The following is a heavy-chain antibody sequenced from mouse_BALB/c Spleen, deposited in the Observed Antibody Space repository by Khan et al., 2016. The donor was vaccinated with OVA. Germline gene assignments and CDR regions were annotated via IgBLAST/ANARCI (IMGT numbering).Heavy chain of an antibody. CDR2: ISYSGNT. CDR1: GYSITSDYA. J-gene: IGHJ2*01. CDR3: ARVYGGDFDY. D-gene: IGHD1-1*01. Sequence: EVQLQESGPGLVKPSQSLSLTCTVTGYSITSDYAWNWIRQFPGNKLEWMGFISYSGNTNYNPYLKSRTSITRDTSKNQFFLQLNSVTTEDSATYYCARVYGGDFDYWGQGTTLTVSS. V-gene: IGHV3-2*02.